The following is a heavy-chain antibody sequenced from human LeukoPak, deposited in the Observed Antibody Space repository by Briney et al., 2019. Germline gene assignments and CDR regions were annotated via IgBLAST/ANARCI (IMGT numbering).Heavy chain of an antibody. CDR1: GGTFSSYA. D-gene: IGHD5-18*01. V-gene: IGHV1-69*13. J-gene: IGHJ4*02. Sequence: ASVKVSCKASGGTFSSYAISWVRQAPGQGLEWMGGIIPIFGTANYAQKFQGRVTITADESTSTAYMELSSLRSEDTAVYYCARVGCSYGHYYFDYWGQGTLVTVSS. CDR3: ARVGCSYGHYYFDY. CDR2: IIPIFGTA.